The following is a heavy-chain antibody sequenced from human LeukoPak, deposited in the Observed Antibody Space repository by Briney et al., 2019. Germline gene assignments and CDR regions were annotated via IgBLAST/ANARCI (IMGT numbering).Heavy chain of an antibody. V-gene: IGHV4-59*01. CDR3: ASHSGYDFSYFDY. CDR2: IYYSGST. Sequence: SETLSLTCTVSGGSISGFYWSWIRQPPGKGLEWIGYIYYSGSTNYNPSLKGRVTISVDTSKNQFSLKLSSVTAADTAVCYCASHSGYDFSYFDYWGQGTLVTVSS. J-gene: IGHJ4*02. CDR1: GGSISGFY. D-gene: IGHD5-12*01.